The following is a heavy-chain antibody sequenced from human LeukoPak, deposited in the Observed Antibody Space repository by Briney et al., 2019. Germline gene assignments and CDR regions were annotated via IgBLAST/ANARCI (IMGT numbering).Heavy chain of an antibody. V-gene: IGHV3-7*01. CDR2: IKQGGSEK. CDR3: AREGSSGWYLGYFQH. Sequence: PGGSLRLSCAASGFTFSSYWMSWVRQAPGKGLEWVANIKQGGSEKYYVDSVKGRFTISRDNAKNSLYLQMNSLRAEDTAVYYCAREGSSGWYLGYFQHWGQGTLVTVSS. CDR1: GFTFSSYW. D-gene: IGHD6-19*01. J-gene: IGHJ1*01.